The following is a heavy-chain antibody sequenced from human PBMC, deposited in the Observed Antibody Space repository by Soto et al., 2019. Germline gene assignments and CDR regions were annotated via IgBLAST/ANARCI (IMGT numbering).Heavy chain of an antibody. D-gene: IGHD5-12*01. CDR1: GFSFSNYI. V-gene: IGHV3-74*03. Sequence: GGSLRLSCAASGFSFSNYIMHWVRQAPGRELVWVSRIVYDGITTSYADSVKGRFTVSRDNARNTLYLQMNNLTAEDAAVYYCTRDYNYKLDYWGQGTPVTVSS. J-gene: IGHJ4*02. CDR3: TRDYNYKLDY. CDR2: IVYDGITT.